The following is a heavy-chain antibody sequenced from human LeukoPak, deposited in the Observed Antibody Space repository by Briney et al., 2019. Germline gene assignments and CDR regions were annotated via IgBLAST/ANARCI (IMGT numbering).Heavy chain of an antibody. D-gene: IGHD1/OR15-1a*01. CDR2: IYTGDHT. J-gene: IGHJ3*02. V-gene: IGHV3-53*01. CDR1: GLTVSSNY. CDR3: ARVVARETTDAFDI. Sequence: GGSLRLSCAASGLTVSSNYMSWVRQAPGKGLEWVSIIYTGDHTYYADSVKGRFTISRHNSKNTLYLQMNSLRAEDTAVYYCARVVARETTDAFDIWGQGTGVTVSS.